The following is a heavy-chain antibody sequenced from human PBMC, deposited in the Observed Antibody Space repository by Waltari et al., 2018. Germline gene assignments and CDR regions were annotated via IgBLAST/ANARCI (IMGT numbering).Heavy chain of an antibody. CDR2: INHSGST. V-gene: IGHV4-34*01. Sequence: QVQLPQWGAGLLKPSETLSLTCAVYGGSFSGYYWSWIRQAPGKGLEWIWEINHSGSTKYNPSLESRLTISVDTSKNQFSLKWTSVTAADTAVYYCARERAGYCGGGSCSSPPGFWGQGTLVTVSS. D-gene: IGHD2-15*01. CDR1: GGSFSGYY. CDR3: ARERAGYCGGGSCSSPPGF. J-gene: IGHJ4*02.